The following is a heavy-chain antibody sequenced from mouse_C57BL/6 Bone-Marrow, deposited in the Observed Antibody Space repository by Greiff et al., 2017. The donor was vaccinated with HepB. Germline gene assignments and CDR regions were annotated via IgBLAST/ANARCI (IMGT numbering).Heavy chain of an antibody. J-gene: IGHJ3*01. CDR1: GYTFTSYW. V-gene: IGHV1-53*01. Sequence: QVQLQQPGTELVKPGASVKLSCKASGYTFTSYWMHRVKQRPGQGLEWIGNINPSNGGTNYNEKFKSKATLTVDKSSSTAYMQLSSLTAEDSAVYYCARTAGTSWSWFAYWGQGTLVTVSA. CDR2: INPSNGGT. CDR3: ARTAGTSWSWFAY. D-gene: IGHD1-1*02.